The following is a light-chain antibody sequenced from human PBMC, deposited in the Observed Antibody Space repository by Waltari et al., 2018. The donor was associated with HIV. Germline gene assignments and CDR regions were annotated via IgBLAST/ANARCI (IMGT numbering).Light chain of an antibody. CDR2: DAS. CDR3: QHRTTWPPT. CDR1: QRVQEF. Sequence: EIVLTQSPAILSVSPGETATLSCRASQRVQEFLAWYQRRPGQVPRLVVYDASKRGAGVPDRFSGSGFGTDFTLTISGLEPEDVAFYYCQHRTTWPPTFGGGTRVEIE. J-gene: IGKJ4*01. V-gene: IGKV3-11*01.